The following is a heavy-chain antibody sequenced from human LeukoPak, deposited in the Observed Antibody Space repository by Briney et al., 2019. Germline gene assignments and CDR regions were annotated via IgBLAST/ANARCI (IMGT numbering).Heavy chain of an antibody. V-gene: IGHV3-23*01. CDR3: AKVRIGYSYGYFDY. CDR1: GFTFSSYA. CDR2: ISGSGGST. D-gene: IGHD5-18*01. J-gene: IGHJ4*02. Sequence: PGASLRLSCAASGFTFSSYAMSWVRQAPGKGLEWVSAISGSGGSTYYADSVKGRFTISRDNSKNTLYLQMNSLRAEGTAVYYCAKVRIGYSYGYFDYWGQGTLVTVSS.